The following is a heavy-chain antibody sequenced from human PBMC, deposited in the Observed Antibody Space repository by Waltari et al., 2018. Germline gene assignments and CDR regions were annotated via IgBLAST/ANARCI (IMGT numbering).Heavy chain of an antibody. Sequence: EVQLVESGGGLVKPGGSLRLSCAASGFTFSSYSMNWVRQAPGKGLEWVSSISSSSSYIYYADSVKGRFTISRDNAKNSLYLQMNSLRAEDTAVYYCASLYCSSTSCNDWGQGTLVTVSS. CDR2: ISSSSSYI. CDR3: ASLYCSSTSCND. V-gene: IGHV3-21*01. CDR1: GFTFSSYS. D-gene: IGHD2-2*01. J-gene: IGHJ4*02.